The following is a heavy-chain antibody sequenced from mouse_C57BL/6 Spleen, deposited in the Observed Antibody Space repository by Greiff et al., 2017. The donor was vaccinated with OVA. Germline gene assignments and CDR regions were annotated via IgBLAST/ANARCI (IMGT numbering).Heavy chain of an antibody. Sequence: QVQLQQPGAELVKPGASVKLSCKASGYTFTSYWMQWVKQRPGQGLEWIGEIDPSDSYTNYNQKFKGKATLTVDTSSSTAYMQLSSLTSEDSAVYYCARKEGDYSNYGDYWGQGTTRTVSS. CDR3: ARKEGDYSNYGDY. J-gene: IGHJ2*01. D-gene: IGHD2-5*01. CDR2: IDPSDSYT. V-gene: IGHV1-50*01. CDR1: GYTFTSYW.